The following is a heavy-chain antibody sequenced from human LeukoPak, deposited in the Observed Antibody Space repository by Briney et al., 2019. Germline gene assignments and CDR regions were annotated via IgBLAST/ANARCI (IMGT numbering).Heavy chain of an antibody. CDR2: INPIGGST. J-gene: IGHJ4*02. D-gene: IGHD6-19*01. V-gene: IGHV1-46*01. CDR3: ARDWGIAVAGTGHIDY. CDR1: GYTFTSYH. Sequence: ASVKVSCKASGYTFTSYHMHWVRQAPGQGLARMGIINPIGGSTSYAQKFQGRVTMTRDTSTSTVYMELSSLRSEDTGVYYCARDWGIAVAGTGHIDYWGQGTLVTVSS.